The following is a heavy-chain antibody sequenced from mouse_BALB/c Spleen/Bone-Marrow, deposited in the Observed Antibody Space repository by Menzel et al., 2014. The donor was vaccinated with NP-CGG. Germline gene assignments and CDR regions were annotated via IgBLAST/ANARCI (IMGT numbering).Heavy chain of an antibody. D-gene: IGHD1-1*01. CDR2: INPNNGGS. J-gene: IGHJ4*01. CDR3: TRLFYGSSDYAMDN. Sequence: VQLQQSGAELVKPGASAKLSCKASGYTFTSYWMHWAKLRPGQGFEWIGEINPNNGGSNYNEKFKRKATLTVDKSSSTAYMQLNSLTSEDSAVYYCTRLFYGSSDYAMDNWGQGTSVTVSS. CDR1: GYTFTSYW. V-gene: IGHV1S16*01.